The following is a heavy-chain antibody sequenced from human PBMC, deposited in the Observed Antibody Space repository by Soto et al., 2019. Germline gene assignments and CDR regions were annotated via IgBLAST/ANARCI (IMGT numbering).Heavy chain of an antibody. CDR2: MNPNSGNT. CDR1: GYTFTSYD. CDR3: ARVDGGSYYGWFDP. Sequence: PSVKVSCKASGYTFTSYDINWVRQATGQGLEWMGWMNPNSGNTGYAQKFQGRVTMTRNTSISTAYMELSSLRSEDTAVYYCARVDGGSYYGWFDPWGQGTLVTVSS. J-gene: IGHJ5*02. D-gene: IGHD1-26*01. V-gene: IGHV1-8*01.